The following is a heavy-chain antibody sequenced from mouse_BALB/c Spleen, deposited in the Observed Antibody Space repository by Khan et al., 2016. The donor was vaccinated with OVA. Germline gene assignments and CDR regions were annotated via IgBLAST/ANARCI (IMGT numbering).Heavy chain of an antibody. Sequence: VQLQESGPGLVAPSQSLSSTCTVSGFSLSRYNIHWVRQPPGKGLEWLGVIWGGGGTDYNSTLKSRLSISKDNSKSQVFLKMNRLQTDDTAMYYCARAYYRYDGYYAMDYWGQGTSVTVSS. V-gene: IGHV2-6-4*01. CDR3: ARAYYRYDGYYAMDY. CDR1: GFSLSRYN. CDR2: IWGGGGT. D-gene: IGHD2-14*01. J-gene: IGHJ4*01.